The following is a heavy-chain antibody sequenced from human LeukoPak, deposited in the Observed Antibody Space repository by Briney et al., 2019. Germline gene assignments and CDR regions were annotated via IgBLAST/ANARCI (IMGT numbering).Heavy chain of an antibody. CDR1: GFTFNTYA. Sequence: GGPLRLSCAASGFTFNTYAMSWVRQAPGKGLEWVSAISGSGGSTYYADSVKGRFTISRDNSKNTLYLQMNSLRAEDTAVYYCAKSTPTYYDFWSGYHLDVWGQGTTVTVSS. CDR2: ISGSGGST. J-gene: IGHJ6*02. V-gene: IGHV3-23*01. D-gene: IGHD3-3*01. CDR3: AKSTPTYYDFWSGYHLDV.